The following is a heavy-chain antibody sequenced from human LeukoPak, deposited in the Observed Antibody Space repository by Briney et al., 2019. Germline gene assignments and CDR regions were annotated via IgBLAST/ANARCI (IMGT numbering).Heavy chain of an antibody. CDR2: MYTSGST. D-gene: IGHD5-24*01. J-gene: IGHJ4*02. CDR3: ARAPVEMASRFDY. V-gene: IGHV4-61*02. Sequence: PSETLSLTCTVSGGSISSGSYYWSWIRQPDGKELEWIGRMYTSGSTNYNPSLKSRVTISVDTSKNQLSLKLTSVTAADTAVYNCARAPVEMASRFDYWGQGTLVTVSS. CDR1: GGSISSGSYY.